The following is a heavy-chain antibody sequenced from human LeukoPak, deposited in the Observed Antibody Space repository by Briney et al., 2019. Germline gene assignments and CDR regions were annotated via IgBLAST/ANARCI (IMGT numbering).Heavy chain of an antibody. J-gene: IGHJ4*02. CDR3: AGGAVEMATILADY. D-gene: IGHD5-24*01. CDR2: IYYSGST. V-gene: IGHV4-59*01. CDR1: GGSISSYY. Sequence: SETLSLTCTVSGGSISSYYWSWIRQPPGKGPEWIGYIYYSGSTNYNPSLKSRVTISVDTSKNQFSLKLSSVTAADTAVYYCAGGAVEMATILADYRGQGTLVTVSS.